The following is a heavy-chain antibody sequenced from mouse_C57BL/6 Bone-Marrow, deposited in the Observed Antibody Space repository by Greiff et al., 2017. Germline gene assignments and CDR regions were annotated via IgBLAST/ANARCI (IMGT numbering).Heavy chain of an antibody. D-gene: IGHD4-1*01. J-gene: IGHJ2*01. Sequence: VQLQQSGAELAKPGASVKLSCKASGYTFTSYWMHWVNQRPGQGLEWIGYINPSSGYTKYNQKFKDKATLTADKSSSTAYMQRSSLTYEDSAVYYCARGLTGTRYFDYWGQGTTLTVSS. CDR2: INPSSGYT. V-gene: IGHV1-7*01. CDR3: ARGLTGTRYFDY. CDR1: GYTFTSYW.